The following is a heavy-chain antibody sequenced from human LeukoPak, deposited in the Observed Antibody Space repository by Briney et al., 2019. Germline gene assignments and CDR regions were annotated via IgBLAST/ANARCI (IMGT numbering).Heavy chain of an antibody. J-gene: IGHJ4*02. D-gene: IGHD2-2*01. Sequence: GGSLRLSCAASGFTFSDYYMSWIRQAPGKGPEWVSYMSSSASIIYYADSVKGRFTISRDNAKNSLYLQMNTLRAEDTAVYYCASGRTDIVVVPATLRNYFFDYWGQGTLVTVSS. CDR3: ASGRTDIVVVPATLRNYFFDY. CDR1: GFTFSDYY. CDR2: MSSSASII. V-gene: IGHV3-11*01.